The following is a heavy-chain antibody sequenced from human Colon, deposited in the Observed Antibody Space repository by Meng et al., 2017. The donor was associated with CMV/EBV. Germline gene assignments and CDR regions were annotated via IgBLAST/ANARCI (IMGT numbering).Heavy chain of an antibody. D-gene: IGHD2-2*02. CDR1: GFTFSSYW. J-gene: IGHJ6*02. CDR2: INSDGSST. Sequence: GESLKISCAASGFTFSSYWMHWVRQAPGKGLVWVSRINSDGSSTSYADSVKGRFTISRDNAKNTLYLQMNSLRAEDTAVYYCARGDCSSTSCYTFRYYHYYGMDVWGQGTTVTVSS. CDR3: ARGDCSSTSCYTFRYYHYYGMDV. V-gene: IGHV3-74*01.